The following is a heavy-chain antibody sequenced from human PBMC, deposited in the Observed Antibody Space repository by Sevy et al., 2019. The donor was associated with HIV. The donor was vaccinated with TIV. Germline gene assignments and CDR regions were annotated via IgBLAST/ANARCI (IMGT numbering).Heavy chain of an antibody. V-gene: IGHV1-69*13. D-gene: IGHD2-15*01. CDR3: ARQRGLGYCSGGSCGWFDP. Sequence: ASVKVSCKASGGTFSSYAISWVRQAPGQGLEWMGGIIPIFGTANYAQKFQGRVTITADESTSTAYMELSSLGSEDTAVYYCARQRGLGYCSGGSCGWFDPWGQGTLVTVSS. J-gene: IGHJ5*02. CDR2: IIPIFGTA. CDR1: GGTFSSYA.